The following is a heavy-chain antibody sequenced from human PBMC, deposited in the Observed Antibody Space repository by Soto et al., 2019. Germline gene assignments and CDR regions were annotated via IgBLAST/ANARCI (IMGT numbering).Heavy chain of an antibody. D-gene: IGHD2-15*01. J-gene: IGHJ4*02. CDR2: IHHSGSA. CDR3: ASVAVITVTTGGAFDF. V-gene: IGHV4-30-2*01. CDR1: GASLRSGGYS. Sequence: QVHLQESGSRLVKPSETLSLTCAVSGASLRSGGYSWSWIRQPPGKGLEWIGDIHHSGSAYYTPSLRSRVTMSVDLSKDQFFLKLSSVTAADTAVYFCASVAVITVTTGGAFDFWGQGILVSVSS.